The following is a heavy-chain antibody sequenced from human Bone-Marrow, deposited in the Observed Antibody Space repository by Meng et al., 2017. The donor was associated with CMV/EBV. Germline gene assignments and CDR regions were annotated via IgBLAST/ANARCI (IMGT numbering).Heavy chain of an antibody. J-gene: IGHJ4*02. V-gene: IGHV5-51*07. Sequence: YEGCGYRFGEYWNGWGHQMRGEGVGWVGIIYTDDNETGYKTSFRSQVTITADRSITTAYLQWSSLKASDTTMYCCTRHGRANGDYLYWGQGTLVTVSS. CDR1: GYRFGEYW. D-gene: IGHD4-17*01. CDR2: IYTDDNET. CDR3: TRHGRANGDYLY.